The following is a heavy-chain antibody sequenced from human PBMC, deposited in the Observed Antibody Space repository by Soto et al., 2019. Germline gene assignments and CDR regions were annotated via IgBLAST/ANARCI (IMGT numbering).Heavy chain of an antibody. Sequence: ASVKVSCKVSGYTLTELSMHWVRQAPGKGLEWMGGFDPEDGETIYAQKSQGRVTMTEDTSTDTAYMELSSLRSEDTAVYYCATEYIVVVPAAIRPGAFDIWGQGTMVTVSS. D-gene: IGHD2-2*01. V-gene: IGHV1-24*01. CDR3: ATEYIVVVPAAIRPGAFDI. J-gene: IGHJ3*02. CDR2: FDPEDGET. CDR1: GYTLTELS.